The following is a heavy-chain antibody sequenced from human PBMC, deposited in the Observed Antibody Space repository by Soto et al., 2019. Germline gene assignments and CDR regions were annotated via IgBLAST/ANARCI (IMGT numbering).Heavy chain of an antibody. D-gene: IGHD4-17*01. CDR1: GGSFSGYY. V-gene: IGHV4-34*01. CDR2: INHSGST. J-gene: IGHJ5*02. CDR3: ARAPVTTEANWFDP. Sequence: QVQLQQWGAGLLKPSETLSLTCAVYGGSFSGYYWSWIRQPPGKGLEWIGEINHSGSTNYNPSLKSRVTISVDTSKNQFSLKLSSVTAADTAVYYCARAPVTTEANWFDPWGQGTLVTVSS.